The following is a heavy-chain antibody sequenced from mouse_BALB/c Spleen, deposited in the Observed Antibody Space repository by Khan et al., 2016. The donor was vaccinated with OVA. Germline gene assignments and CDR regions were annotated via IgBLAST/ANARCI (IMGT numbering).Heavy chain of an antibody. J-gene: IGHJ3*01. D-gene: IGHD1-1*01. CDR2: VSTGGSYT. CDR3: TRLAYYYDSDGFAY. CDR1: GFTFSTYG. Sequence: EVELVESGGDLVKPGGSLKLSCAASGFTFSTYGMSWVRPTPDKRLEWVATVSTGGSYTYYPDSVKGRFTISRDNAKNTLYLQMSGLKSEDTAMFYCTRLAYYYDSDGFAYWGQGTLVTVSA. V-gene: IGHV5-6*01.